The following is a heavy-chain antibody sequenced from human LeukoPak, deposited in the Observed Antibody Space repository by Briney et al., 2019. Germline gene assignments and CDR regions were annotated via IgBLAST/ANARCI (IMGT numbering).Heavy chain of an antibody. J-gene: IGHJ4*02. CDR2: IRSKANSYAT. D-gene: IGHD4-23*01. V-gene: IGHV3-73*01. Sequence: GGSLKLSCAASGFTFSGSAMHWVRQASGKGLEWVGRIRSKANSYATAYAASVKGRFTISRDDSKNTAYLQMNSLKTKDTAVYYCTRPLAGGKDYWGQGTLVTVSS. CDR1: GFTFSGSA. CDR3: TRPLAGGKDY.